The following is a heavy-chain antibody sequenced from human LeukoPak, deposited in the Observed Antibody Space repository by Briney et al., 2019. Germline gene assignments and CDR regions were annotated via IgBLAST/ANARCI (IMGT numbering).Heavy chain of an antibody. CDR3: ARPMAGYYYYGMDV. CDR1: GGSISSGDYY. CDR2: IYYSGST. Sequence: SETLSLTCTVSGGSISSGDYYWSWIRQPPGKGLEWIGYIYYSGSTYYNPSLKSRVTISVDTSKNQFSLKLSSVTAADTAVYYCARPMAGYYYYGMDVWGQGTTVTVSS. J-gene: IGHJ6*02. D-gene: IGHD3-10*01. V-gene: IGHV4-30-4*01.